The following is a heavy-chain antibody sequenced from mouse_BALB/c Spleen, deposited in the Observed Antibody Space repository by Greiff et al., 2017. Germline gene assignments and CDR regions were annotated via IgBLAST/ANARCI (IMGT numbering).Heavy chain of an antibody. Sequence: VQLQQSGAELVKPGASVKLSCTASGFNIKDTYMHWVKQRPEQGLEWIGRIDPANGNTKNDPKFQGKATITADTSSNTAYLQLSSLTSEDTAVYYCARPYYGHYFDYWGQGTTLTVSS. V-gene: IGHV14-3*02. J-gene: IGHJ2*01. CDR1: GFNIKDTY. CDR2: IDPANGNT. D-gene: IGHD1-2*01. CDR3: ARPYYGHYFDY.